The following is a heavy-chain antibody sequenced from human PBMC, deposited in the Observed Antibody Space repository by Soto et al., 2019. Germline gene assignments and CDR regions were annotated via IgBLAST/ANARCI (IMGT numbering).Heavy chain of an antibody. CDR3: ARDSSGGYREPPRFDY. Sequence: PSETLSLTCTVSGGSISSGGYSWSWIRQPPGKGLEWIGYMYHSGSTYYNPSLKSPVTLSLDRSKNQFSLNMSSVTAADTAVYYFARDSSGGYREPPRFDYWGQGTLVTVSS. CDR2: MYHSGST. D-gene: IGHD1-26*01. CDR1: GGSISSGGYS. V-gene: IGHV4-30-2*01. J-gene: IGHJ4*02.